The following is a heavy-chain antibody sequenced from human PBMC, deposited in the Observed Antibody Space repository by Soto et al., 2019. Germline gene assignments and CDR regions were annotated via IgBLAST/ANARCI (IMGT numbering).Heavy chain of an antibody. CDR1: GGSISPYY. Sequence: QVQLQESGPGLVKPSETLSLTCTVSGGSISPYYWSWIRQPPRKGLEWIGYIYYSGSTNYNPSLKSRVTISVDTSKNQFSLKLSSVTAADTAVYYCAREGYRSGWSGIGALNWFDSWGQGTLVTVSS. J-gene: IGHJ5*01. V-gene: IGHV4-59*01. CDR2: IYYSGST. CDR3: AREGYRSGWSGIGALNWFDS. D-gene: IGHD6-19*01.